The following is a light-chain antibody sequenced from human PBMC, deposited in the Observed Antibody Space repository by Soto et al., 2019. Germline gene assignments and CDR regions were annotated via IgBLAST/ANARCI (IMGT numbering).Light chain of an antibody. CDR3: SSYTSSSIVV. V-gene: IGLV2-14*01. J-gene: IGLJ3*02. CDR2: DVS. CDR1: SSDVGGYNY. Sequence: QSVLTQPASVSGSPGQSITISCTGTSSDVGGYNYVSWYQQYPGKAPKIIIYDVSNRPSGVSDRFSGSKSGNTASLTISGLKAEDEGDYYCSSYTSSSIVVFGGGTKLTVL.